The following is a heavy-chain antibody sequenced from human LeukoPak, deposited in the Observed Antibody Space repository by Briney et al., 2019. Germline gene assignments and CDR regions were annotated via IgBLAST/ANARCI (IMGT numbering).Heavy chain of an antibody. CDR3: ARELWFANAPGSWLDP. J-gene: IGHJ5*02. CDR1: GDSISSGAYS. CDR2: IFHTGST. Sequence: SETLSLTCVVSGDSISSGAYSWSWIRQPPGKGLEWIGYIFHTGSTFYNPSLKSRLTISVDNFKNQFSLRLSSVTAADTAVYYCARELWFANAPGSWLDPWGQGTLVTVSS. D-gene: IGHD3-10*01. V-gene: IGHV4-30-2*01.